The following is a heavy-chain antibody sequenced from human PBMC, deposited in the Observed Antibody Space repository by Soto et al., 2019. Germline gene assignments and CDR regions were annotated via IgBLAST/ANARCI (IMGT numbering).Heavy chain of an antibody. J-gene: IGHJ4*02. CDR1: GSTFSNYA. D-gene: IGHD2-2*01. CDR3: AIGTTTSWTCDF. Sequence: QVQVVQSGAEVKKPGSSVKVSCKASGSTFSNYAISWVLQAPGHGLVWVGGIIPLTETPVYVQTVQGRLTITADEITSAAYMELSSLRSDDTAVYYCAIGTTTSWTCDFWGQATLVTVSS. CDR2: IIPLTETP. V-gene: IGHV1-69*01.